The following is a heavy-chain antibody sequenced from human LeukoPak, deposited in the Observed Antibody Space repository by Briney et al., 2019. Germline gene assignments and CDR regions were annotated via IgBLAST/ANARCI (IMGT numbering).Heavy chain of an antibody. CDR3: ARPYYYGSGSRYYMDV. D-gene: IGHD3-10*01. J-gene: IGHJ6*03. Sequence: EASVKVSCKASGHTFTSYAMNWVRQAPGQGLEWMGWINTNTGNPTYAQGFTGRFVFSLDTSVSTAYLQISSLKAEDTAVYYCARPYYYGSGSRYYMDVWGKGTTVTVSS. V-gene: IGHV7-4-1*02. CDR1: GHTFTSYA. CDR2: INTNTGNP.